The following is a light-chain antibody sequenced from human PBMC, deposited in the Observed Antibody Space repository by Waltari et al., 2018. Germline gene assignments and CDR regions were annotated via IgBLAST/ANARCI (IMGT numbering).Light chain of an antibody. Sequence: QSALTQPASVSGSPGQSIAISCIGTSSDVGANNFLSWYQQHPGRAPKRMIHEVTKRPSGVSSRFSGSKSGNTAYLTISGLQAEDEADYYCCSYTTIGPVLIGGGTKVTVL. CDR3: CSYTTIGPVL. J-gene: IGLJ2*01. CDR1: SSDVGANNF. V-gene: IGLV2-23*02. CDR2: EVT.